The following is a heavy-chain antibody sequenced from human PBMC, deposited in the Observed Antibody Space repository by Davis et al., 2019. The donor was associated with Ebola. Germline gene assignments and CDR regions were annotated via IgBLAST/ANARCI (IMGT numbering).Heavy chain of an antibody. D-gene: IGHD3-16*02. CDR3: AKDGRMPRMLYGMDV. V-gene: IGHV3-48*02. J-gene: IGHJ6*02. Sequence: GESLKISCAASGFPLSSYSMNWVRQAPGKGLEWISFINRISTINYYAESVKGRFTISRDNAKNSLYLQMNSLRDEDTAIYYCAKDGRMPRMLYGMDVWGQGTTVSVSS. CDR2: INRISTIN. CDR1: GFPLSSYS.